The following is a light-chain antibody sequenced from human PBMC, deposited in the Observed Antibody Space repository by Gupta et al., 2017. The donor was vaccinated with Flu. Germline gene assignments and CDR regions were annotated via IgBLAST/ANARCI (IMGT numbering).Light chain of an antibody. J-gene: IGLJ2*01. CDR3: QAWDNSLVV. Sequence: SPGQTATITCSGDQLGDKYVCRYQTKPGQSPKLIIYQSKMRPSGIPERFSGSKSGNTATLTISGTQAMDEADYYCQAWDNSLVVFAGGTKLTVL. CDR2: QSK. CDR1: QLGDKY. V-gene: IGLV3-1*01.